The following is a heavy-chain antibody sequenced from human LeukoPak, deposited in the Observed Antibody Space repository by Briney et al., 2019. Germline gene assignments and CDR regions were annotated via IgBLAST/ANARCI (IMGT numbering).Heavy chain of an antibody. D-gene: IGHD3-10*01. Sequence: GGSLRLSCAASGFTFSSYSMNWVRQAPGKGLEWVSYISTSSSTIYYADSVKGRFTISRDNAKNSLYLQMNILRAEDTAVYYCARDYYDSGSLLWFGELNYYGMDVWGQGTTVTVSS. J-gene: IGHJ6*02. CDR3: ARDYYDSGSLLWFGELNYYGMDV. CDR1: GFTFSSYS. V-gene: IGHV3-48*01. CDR2: ISTSSSTI.